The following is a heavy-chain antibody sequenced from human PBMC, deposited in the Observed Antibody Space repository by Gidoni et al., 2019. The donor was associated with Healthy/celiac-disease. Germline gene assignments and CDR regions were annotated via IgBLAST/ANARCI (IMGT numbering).Heavy chain of an antibody. V-gene: IGHV3-30*18. J-gene: IGHJ4*02. CDR1: GFTFSSYG. CDR2: RSYDGSNK. D-gene: IGHD2-8*01. CDR3: AKDIVLMVYAIPPDY. Sequence: QVQLVESGGGVVQPGRSLRLSCAASGFTFSSYGMHWVRQAPGKGLEWVAVRSYDGSNKYYADSVKGRFTISRDNSKNTLYLQMNSLRAEDTAVYYCAKDIVLMVYAIPPDYWGQGTLVTVSS.